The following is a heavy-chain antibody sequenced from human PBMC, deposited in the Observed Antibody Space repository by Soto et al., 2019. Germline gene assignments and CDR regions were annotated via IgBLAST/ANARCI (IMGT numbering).Heavy chain of an antibody. V-gene: IGHV4-39*01. CDR2: IYSSGST. D-gene: IGHD3-22*01. J-gene: IGHJ3*01. Sequence: QLQLQESGPGLVKPSETLSLTCTVSGGSISSSSYYWGWIRQPPGKGLEWIGSIYSSGSTYYNPSLKSRVTISVDTSKNQFSLKLTSVTGADAAVHYCAAPVSSGCQAFEVWGQGTMVTVSS. CDR3: AAPVSSGCQAFEV. CDR1: GGSISSSSYY.